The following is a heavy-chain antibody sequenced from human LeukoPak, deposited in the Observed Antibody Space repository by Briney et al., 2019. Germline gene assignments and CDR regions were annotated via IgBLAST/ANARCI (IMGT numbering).Heavy chain of an antibody. D-gene: IGHD3-10*01. CDR2: IYHSGST. CDR3: ARVEEGYGSGRRENYYYYYMDV. Sequence: ASETLSLTCAVYGGSFSGYYWGWIRQPPGKGLEWIGSIYHSGSTYYNPSLKSRVTISVDTSKNQFSLRLSSVTAADTAVYYCARVEEGYGSGRRENYYYYYMDVWGKGTTVTISS. V-gene: IGHV4-34*01. J-gene: IGHJ6*03. CDR1: GGSFSGYY.